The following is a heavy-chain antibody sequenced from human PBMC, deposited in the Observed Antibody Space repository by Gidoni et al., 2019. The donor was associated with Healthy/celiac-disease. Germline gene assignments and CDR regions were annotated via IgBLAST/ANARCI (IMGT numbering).Heavy chain of an antibody. CDR2: IYPGYSDP. CDR1: GYSSTSYW. CDR3: ASRVSTGLVVSAFDI. J-gene: IGHJ3*02. D-gene: IGHD6-19*01. V-gene: IGHV5-51*01. Sequence: DVQLVQSGAEVKKPGESLQISWKGSGYSSTSYWIGWVRQMPGKGLESMGIIYPGYSDPTYSPSCQGQVPISAYKSTSTAYLQWSSLKASATAMYYCASRVSTGLVVSAFDIWGQGKMVTVSS.